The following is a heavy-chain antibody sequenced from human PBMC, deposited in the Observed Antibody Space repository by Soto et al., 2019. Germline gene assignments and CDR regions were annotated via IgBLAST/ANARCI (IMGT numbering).Heavy chain of an antibody. V-gene: IGHV3-23*01. CDR1: GLTLRSYA. D-gene: IGHD3-16*01. CDR2: ITGRSAVP. J-gene: IGHJ5*02. Sequence: EGQLLQSGGDLVQPGGSLRLSCAGSGLTLRSYAMTWIRQTPEKGLEWVSTITGRSAVPSYADSVNGRFTVSRDNSKNTLYLKMNSLRPDDTAIYYCAKGGPLTGGFDPWGQGTLVTVSA. CDR3: AKGGPLTGGFDP.